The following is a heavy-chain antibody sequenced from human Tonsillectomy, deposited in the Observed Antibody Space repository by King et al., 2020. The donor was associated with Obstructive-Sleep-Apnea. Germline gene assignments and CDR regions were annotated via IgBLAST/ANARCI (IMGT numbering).Heavy chain of an antibody. CDR1: GFTFSSYS. CDR3: ARDFCAELGIVAECQVDL. D-gene: IGHD7-27*01. J-gene: IGHJ2*01. V-gene: IGHV3-21*01. CDR2: ISSSSSYI. Sequence: VQLVESGGGLVKPGGSLRLSCAASGFTFSSYSMNWVRQAPGKGLEWVSSISSSSSYIYYADSVKGRFTISRDNAKNSLYLQMNSLRAEDTAVYYCARDFCAELGIVAECQVDLWGRGTLVTVSS.